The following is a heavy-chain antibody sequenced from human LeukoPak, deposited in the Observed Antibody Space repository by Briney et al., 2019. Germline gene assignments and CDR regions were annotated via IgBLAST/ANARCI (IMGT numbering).Heavy chain of an antibody. CDR1: GYTFTSYD. CDR2: INPNSGGT. D-gene: IGHD2-21*01. CDR3: ARDGDPY. V-gene: IGHV1-2*02. Sequence: ASVKVSCKASGYTFTSYDINWVRQATGQGLEWMGWINPNSGGTNYAQKFQGRVTMTRDTSISTAYMELSRLRSDDTAVYYCARDGDPYWGQGTLVTVSS. J-gene: IGHJ4*02.